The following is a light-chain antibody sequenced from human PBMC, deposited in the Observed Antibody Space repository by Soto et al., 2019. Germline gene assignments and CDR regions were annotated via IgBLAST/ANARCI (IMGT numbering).Light chain of an antibody. CDR2: GAF. J-gene: IGKJ1*01. V-gene: IGKV3-20*01. Sequence: EIVLTQSPATLSLSPGERATLSCRASQSVSSSYLAWYQQKPGQAPRLLIYGAFNRATGIPDRFSGSGSGTDFTLTFSRLEPEDFAVYYCQQYDGAFGQGTKVDNK. CDR1: QSVSSSY. CDR3: QQYDGA.